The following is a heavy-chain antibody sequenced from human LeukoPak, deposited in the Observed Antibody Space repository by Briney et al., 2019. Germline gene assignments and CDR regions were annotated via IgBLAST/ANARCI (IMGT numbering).Heavy chain of an antibody. Sequence: GASVKVSCKASGYTFTSYDINWVRQATGQGLEWMGWMNPNSGNTGYAQKFQGRVTITRNTSISTAYMELSSLRSEDTVVYYCARWKGGHYYDSSGYYDYWGQGTLVTVSS. V-gene: IGHV1-8*03. J-gene: IGHJ4*02. CDR2: MNPNSGNT. CDR3: ARWKGGHYYDSSGYYDY. D-gene: IGHD3-22*01. CDR1: GYTFTSYD.